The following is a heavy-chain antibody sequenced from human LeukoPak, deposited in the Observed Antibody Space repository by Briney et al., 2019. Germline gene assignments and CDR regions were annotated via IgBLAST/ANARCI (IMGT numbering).Heavy chain of an antibody. CDR2: IYYSGST. V-gene: IGHV4-59*12. CDR1: GGSISSYY. D-gene: IGHD6-19*01. J-gene: IGHJ6*02. CDR3: ARDVSDLIAVAGTGYGMDV. Sequence: SETLSLTCTVSGGSISSYYWSWIRQPPGKGLEWIGYIYYSGSTNYNPSLKSRVTISVDTSKNQFSLKLSSVTAADTAVYYCARDVSDLIAVAGTGYGMDVWGQGTTVTVSS.